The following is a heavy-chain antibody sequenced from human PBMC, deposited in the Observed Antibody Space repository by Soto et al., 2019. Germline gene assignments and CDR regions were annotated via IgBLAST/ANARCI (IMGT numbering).Heavy chain of an antibody. V-gene: IGHV4-39*01. CDR2: IYYSGST. CDR1: GGSISSSSYY. CDR3: AKAQRARWDYYYGMDV. Sequence: SETLSLTCTVSGGSISSSSYYWGWIRQPPGKGLERIGSIYYSGSTYYNPSLKGRVTISVDTSKNQFSLKLSSVTAADTAVYYCAKAQRARWDYYYGMDVWGQGTTVTVSS. J-gene: IGHJ6*02.